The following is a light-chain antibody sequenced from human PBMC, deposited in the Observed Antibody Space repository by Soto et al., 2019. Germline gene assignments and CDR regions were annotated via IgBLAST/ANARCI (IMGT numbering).Light chain of an antibody. Sequence: DIVMTQSPLSLPVTPGEPASISCRSSQSLLHSNGYNYLDWYLQKPGQSPQLLIYLGSNRASGVPDRFSGSGSGTHFTLKISRVEAEDVGVYYCMQALQTPPMYTFGQGTKLEIK. CDR2: LGS. CDR3: MQALQTPPMYT. V-gene: IGKV2-28*01. CDR1: QSLLHSNGYNY. J-gene: IGKJ2*01.